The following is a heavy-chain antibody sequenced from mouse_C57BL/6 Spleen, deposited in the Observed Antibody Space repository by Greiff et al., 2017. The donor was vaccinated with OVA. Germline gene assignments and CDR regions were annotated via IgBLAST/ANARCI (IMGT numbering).Heavy chain of an antibody. D-gene: IGHD1-1*01. CDR2: IYPSDSET. Sequence: VQLQQPGAELVRPGSSVKLSCKASGYTFTSYWMDWVKQRPGQGLEWIGNIYPSDSETPYTQKFKDKATLTVDKSSSTAYMQLSSLTSEDSAVYYCSFYYYGSSPFAYWGQGTLVTVSA. CDR3: SFYYYGSSPFAY. V-gene: IGHV1-61*01. J-gene: IGHJ3*01. CDR1: GYTFTSYW.